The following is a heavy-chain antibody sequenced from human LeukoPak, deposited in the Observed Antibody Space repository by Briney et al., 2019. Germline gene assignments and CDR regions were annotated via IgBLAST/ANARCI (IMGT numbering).Heavy chain of an antibody. J-gene: IGHJ1*01. Sequence: SETLSLTCTVSGVSVSGYFWSWIRQPPGKGLEWIGYIHYSGRSNYNPSLKSRVTISVDTSKNQFSLKLSSVTAADTAVYYCARSITSSWYGDFQHWGQGTLVTVSS. CDR1: GVSVSGYF. D-gene: IGHD6-13*01. CDR2: IHYSGRS. V-gene: IGHV4-59*02. CDR3: ARSITSSWYGDFQH.